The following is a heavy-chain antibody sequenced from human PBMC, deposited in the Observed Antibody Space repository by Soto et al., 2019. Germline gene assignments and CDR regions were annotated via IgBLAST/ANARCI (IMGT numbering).Heavy chain of an antibody. CDR1: GYTFTSYY. CDR3: ARVSVAAAAIDY. V-gene: IGHV1-46*01. D-gene: IGHD6-13*01. J-gene: IGHJ4*02. Sequence: ASVKVSCKASGYTFTSYYMHWVRQAPGQGLEWMGIINPSGGSPSYAQKFQGRVTMTRDTSTSTVYMELSSLRSEDTAVYYCARVSVAAAAIDYWGQGTLVTVSS. CDR2: INPSGGSP.